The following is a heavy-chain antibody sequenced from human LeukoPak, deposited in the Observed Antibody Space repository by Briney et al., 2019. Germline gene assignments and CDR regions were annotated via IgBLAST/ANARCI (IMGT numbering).Heavy chain of an antibody. V-gene: IGHV1-69*01. CDR2: IIPIFGTA. Sequence: SVKVSCKASGGTFSSYAISWVRQAPGQGLEWMGGIIPIFGTANYAQKFQGRVTTTADESTSTAYMELSSLRSEDTAVYYCAREGDSSSPFDYWGQGTLVTVSS. D-gene: IGHD6-6*01. CDR1: GGTFSSYA. CDR3: AREGDSSSPFDY. J-gene: IGHJ4*02.